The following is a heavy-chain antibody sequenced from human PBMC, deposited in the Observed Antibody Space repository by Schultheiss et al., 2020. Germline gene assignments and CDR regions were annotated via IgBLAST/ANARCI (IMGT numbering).Heavy chain of an antibody. V-gene: IGHV1-58*01. CDR2: IVVGSGNT. D-gene: IGHD1-1*01. CDR3: ARARELERQPFDY. CDR1: GFTFTSSA. J-gene: IGHJ4*02. Sequence: SVKVSCKASGFTFTSSAVQWVRQARGQRLEWIGWIVVGSGNTNYAQKFQGRVTITADKSTSTAYMDLNSLKSEDTAVYYCARARELERQPFDYWGQGTLVTVSS.